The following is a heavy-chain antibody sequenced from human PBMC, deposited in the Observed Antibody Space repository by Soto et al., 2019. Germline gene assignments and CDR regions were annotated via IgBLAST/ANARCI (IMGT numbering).Heavy chain of an antibody. CDR2: ISAYNGNT. CDR1: GYTFTSYV. D-gene: IGHD2-15*01. CDR3: VVAAQPYYFDY. Sequence: QVQLVQSGAEVKKPGASVKVSCKASGYTFTSYVISWVRQAPGQGLEWMGGISAYNGNTNYAQKLQGRVTMTTDTYTSTAYMELRSLRSDDTAVYYCVVAAQPYYFDYWGQGTLVTVSS. J-gene: IGHJ4*02. V-gene: IGHV1-18*01.